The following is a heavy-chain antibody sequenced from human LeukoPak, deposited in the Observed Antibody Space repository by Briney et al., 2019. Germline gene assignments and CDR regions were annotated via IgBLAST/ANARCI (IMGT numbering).Heavy chain of an antibody. V-gene: IGHV3-20*04. Sequence: GGSLRLSCAASGSTFDDYGMSWVRQAPGKGLEWVSGINWNGGSTGYADSVKGRFTISRDNAKNSLYLQMNSLRAEDTAVYYCAREPYYHDSSGYVSDYWGQGTLVTVSS. J-gene: IGHJ4*02. D-gene: IGHD3-22*01. CDR1: GSTFDDYG. CDR2: INWNGGST. CDR3: AREPYYHDSSGYVSDY.